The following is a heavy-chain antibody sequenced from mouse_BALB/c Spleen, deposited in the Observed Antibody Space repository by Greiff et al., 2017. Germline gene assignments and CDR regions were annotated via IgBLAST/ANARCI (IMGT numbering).Heavy chain of an antibody. CDR1: GYTFTSYW. CDR3: ARGLYYGSSYAMDY. J-gene: IGHJ4*01. D-gene: IGHD1-1*01. CDR2: INPSTGYT. V-gene: IGHV1-7*01. Sequence: QVHVKQSGAELAKPGASVKMSCKASGYTFTSYWMHWVKQRPGQGLEWIGYINPSTGYTEYNQKFKDKATLTADKSSSTAYMQLSSLTSEDSAVYYCARGLYYGSSYAMDYWGQGTSVTVSS.